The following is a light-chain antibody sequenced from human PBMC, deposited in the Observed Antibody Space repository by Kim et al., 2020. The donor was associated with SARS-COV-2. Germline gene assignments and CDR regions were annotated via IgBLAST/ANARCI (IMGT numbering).Light chain of an antibody. CDR1: QSVSSSY. Sequence: LSPGERATLSCRASQSVSSSYLAWYQQKPGQAPRLLIYGASSRATGIPDRFSGSGSGTDFALTISRLEPEDFAVYYCQQYGSSPGTFGQGTKLEI. V-gene: IGKV3-20*01. J-gene: IGKJ2*01. CDR3: QQYGSSPGT. CDR2: GAS.